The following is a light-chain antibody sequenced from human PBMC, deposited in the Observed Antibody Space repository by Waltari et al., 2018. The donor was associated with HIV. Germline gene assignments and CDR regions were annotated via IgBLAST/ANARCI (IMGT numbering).Light chain of an antibody. J-gene: IGLJ2*01. CDR1: SSNIGSNY. Sequence: QSVLTQPPSASGTPGQRVTLSCSGSSSNIGSNYVYWYQQLPGTAPKLLIYRNNQRPSGVPDRFSGSKSGTSASLAISGLRSEDEADYYCAAWDASLSAVVFGGGTKLTVL. CDR3: AAWDASLSAVV. V-gene: IGLV1-47*01. CDR2: RNN.